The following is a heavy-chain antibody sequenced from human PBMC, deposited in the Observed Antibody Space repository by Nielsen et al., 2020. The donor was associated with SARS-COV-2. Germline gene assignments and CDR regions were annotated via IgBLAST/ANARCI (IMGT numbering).Heavy chain of an antibody. CDR1: GFTFDDYA. V-gene: IGHV3-9*01. J-gene: IGHJ1*01. CDR2: ISWNSGSI. D-gene: IGHD6-13*01. CDR3: ANLAAAGLSH. Sequence: SLKISCAASGFTFDDYAMHWVRQAPGKGLEWLSGISWNSGSIGYADSVKGRFTISRDNAKNSLHLQMNSLRAEDTALYYCANLAAAGLSHGGEGTLVTVSS.